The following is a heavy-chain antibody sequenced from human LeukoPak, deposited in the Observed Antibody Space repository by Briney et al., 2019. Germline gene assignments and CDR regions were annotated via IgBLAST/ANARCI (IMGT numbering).Heavy chain of an antibody. D-gene: IGHD1-1*01. J-gene: IGHJ4*02. Sequence: GGSLRLSCAASGFTFNNYAMSWVRQAPGKGLEWVSVIYSGGSTYYADSVKGRFTISRDNSKNTLYLQMNSLRAEDTAVYYCARDRRGKLDYWGQGTLVTVSS. CDR1: GFTFNNYA. CDR3: ARDRRGKLDY. CDR2: IYSGGST. V-gene: IGHV3-53*01.